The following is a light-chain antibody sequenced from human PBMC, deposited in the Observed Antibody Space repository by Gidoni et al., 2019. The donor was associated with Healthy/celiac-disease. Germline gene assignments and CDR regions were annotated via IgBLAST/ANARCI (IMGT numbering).Light chain of an antibody. Sequence: DIQMTQSPSTLSASVGDRVTITCRASQSISSWLAWYQQKTGKAPKLLIYYPSSLESGVPSRFSGRGSGTEFTLTISSLQPYDFATYYCQQYNSYSLTFGGGTKVEIK. V-gene: IGKV1-5*01. CDR2: YPS. CDR3: QQYNSYSLT. CDR1: QSISSW. J-gene: IGKJ4*01.